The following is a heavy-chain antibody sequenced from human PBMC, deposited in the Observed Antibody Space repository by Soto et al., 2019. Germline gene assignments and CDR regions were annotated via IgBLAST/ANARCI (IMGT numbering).Heavy chain of an antibody. CDR3: ARGGALDGTSPPFNH. J-gene: IGHJ4*02. CDR1: GYTFSGHY. CDR2: INANSGDT. D-gene: IGHD6-19*01. Sequence: ASVKVSCKASGYTFSGHYMHWIRQAPGQGPEWLGWINANSGDTDRAPKFQDRLTMTRDTSISTAYMELSRLRSDDTAVYYCARGGALDGTSPPFNHWGQGTLITVSS. V-gene: IGHV1-2*02.